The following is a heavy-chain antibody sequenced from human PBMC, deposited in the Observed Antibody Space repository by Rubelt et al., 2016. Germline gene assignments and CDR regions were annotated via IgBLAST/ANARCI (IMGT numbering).Heavy chain of an antibody. CDR1: GFTFDDYA. D-gene: IGHD1-20*01. V-gene: IGHV3-30*03. Sequence: VQLVESGGGLVQPGRSLRLSCAASGFTFDDYAMHWVRQAPGKGLEWVAVISYDGSNKYYADSVKGRFTVSSAPTKAPDVFPIISGCRHPKDNSPVVLACLITGYHPTSVTVTWY. CDR3: VLACLITGYHPTSVTVTWY. J-gene: IGHJ2*01. CDR2: ISYDGSNK.